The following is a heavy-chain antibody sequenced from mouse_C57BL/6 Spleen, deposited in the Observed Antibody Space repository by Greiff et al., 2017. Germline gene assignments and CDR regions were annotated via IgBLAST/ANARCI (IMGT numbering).Heavy chain of an antibody. CDR2: IDPEDGET. V-gene: IGHV14-2*01. Sequence: EVQLQESGAELVKPGASVKLSCTASGFNIKDYYMHWVKQRTEQGLEWIGRIDPEDGETKYASKFQGKATITADTSSNTAYLQLSSLTSEDTAVYYCATRPVGYFDYWGQGTTLTVSS. J-gene: IGHJ2*01. CDR1: GFNIKDYY. CDR3: ATRPVGYFDY.